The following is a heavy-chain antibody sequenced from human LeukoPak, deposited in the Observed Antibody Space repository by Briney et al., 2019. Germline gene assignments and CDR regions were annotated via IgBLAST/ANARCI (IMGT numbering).Heavy chain of an antibody. CDR2: VNSQGSGT. J-gene: IGHJ4*02. CDR3: ARSRWSSFGWFLGY. CDR1: GFIFSNYW. D-gene: IGHD3-9*01. Sequence: GESLRLSCAASGFIFSNYWMHWVRQAPGKGLVWVSRVNSQGSGTSYTDSVKGRLTISRDNAKDELHLQMDNLTAEDTAVYYCARSRWSSFGWFLGYWGQGTRVTVSS. V-gene: IGHV3-74*01.